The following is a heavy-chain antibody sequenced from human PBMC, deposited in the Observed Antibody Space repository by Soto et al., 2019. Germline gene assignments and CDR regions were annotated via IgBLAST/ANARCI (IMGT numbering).Heavy chain of an antibody. Sequence: QVQLQQWGAGLLKPSETLSLTCAVYGGSFSGYYWSWIRQPPGKGLEWIGEINHSGSTNYNPSLKSRVTIPVDTSKNQFSLKLSSVTAADTAVYYCARGRGDCSGGSCYFDYWGQGTLVTVSS. D-gene: IGHD2-15*01. V-gene: IGHV4-34*01. CDR1: GGSFSGYY. CDR3: ARGRGDCSGGSCYFDY. CDR2: INHSGST. J-gene: IGHJ4*02.